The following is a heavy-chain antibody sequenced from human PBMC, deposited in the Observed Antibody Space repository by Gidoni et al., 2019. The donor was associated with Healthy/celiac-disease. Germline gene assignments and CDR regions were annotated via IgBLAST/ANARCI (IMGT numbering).Heavy chain of an antibody. J-gene: IGHJ4*02. CDR2: IQTSGST. Sequence: QVQLQESGPGLVTPSETLSLPCTVSGGSISSYYWRWIRQPAGKGLEWIGSIQTSGSTNYEPSLKSRVTMSVDTSKNQFSLKLSTVTAADTAVYYCARDGGISLDYWGQGTLVTVSS. CDR3: ARDGGISLDY. V-gene: IGHV4-4*07. D-gene: IGHD3-16*01. CDR1: GGSISSYY.